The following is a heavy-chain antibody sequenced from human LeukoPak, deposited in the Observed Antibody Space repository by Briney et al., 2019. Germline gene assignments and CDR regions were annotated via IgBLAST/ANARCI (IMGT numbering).Heavy chain of an antibody. CDR3: ARPYCSSTSCYPLFDY. CDR2: ISAYNGNT. J-gene: IGHJ4*02. Sequence: ASVKVSCKASGGTFSSYAISWVRQAPGQGLEWMGWISAYNGNTNYAQKLQGRVTMTTDTSTSTAYMELRSLRSDDTAVYYCARPYCSSTSCYPLFDYWGQGTLVTVSS. V-gene: IGHV1-18*01. D-gene: IGHD2-2*01. CDR1: GGTFSSYA.